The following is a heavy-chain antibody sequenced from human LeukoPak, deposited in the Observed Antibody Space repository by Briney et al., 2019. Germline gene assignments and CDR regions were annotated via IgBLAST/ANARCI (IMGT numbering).Heavy chain of an antibody. Sequence: PGGSLRLSCAASGFTFSSYEMNWVRQAPEKGLEWLSYIIGSGSTTQYADSVRDRFTISRDNDKNAVYLQMNSLRADDTAIYYCVRDRGGAYSGDNLFDPWGQGTLVTVSS. V-gene: IGHV3-48*03. J-gene: IGHJ5*02. CDR3: VRDRGGAYSGDNLFDP. D-gene: IGHD2-21*01. CDR2: IIGSGSTT. CDR1: GFTFSSYE.